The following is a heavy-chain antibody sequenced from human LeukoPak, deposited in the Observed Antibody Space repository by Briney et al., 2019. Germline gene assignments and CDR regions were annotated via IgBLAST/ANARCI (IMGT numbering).Heavy chain of an antibody. J-gene: IGHJ4*02. CDR3: ARAKGSIAAVAPFDY. CDR2: INHSGST. V-gene: IGHV4-34*01. Sequence: SETLSLTCAVYGGSFSGYYWSWIRQPPGKGLEWIGEINHSGSTNYNPSLKSRVTISVDASKNQFSLKLSSVTAADTAVYYCARAKGSIAAVAPFDYWGQGTLVTVSS. D-gene: IGHD6-25*01. CDR1: GGSFSGYY.